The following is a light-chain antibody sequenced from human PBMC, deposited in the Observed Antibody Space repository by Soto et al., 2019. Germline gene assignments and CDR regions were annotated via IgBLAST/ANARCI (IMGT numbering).Light chain of an antibody. CDR3: QKYGSSPPVT. CDR2: GAS. Sequence: EIVLTQSPGTLSLSPGERATLSCRASQSVSSSYLAWYQQKPGQAPRLLIYGASSRATGIPDRFSGSGSGTDFTLTISRLEPEDFEVYYCQKYGSSPPVTFGQGTKVEIK. V-gene: IGKV3-20*01. CDR1: QSVSSSY. J-gene: IGKJ1*01.